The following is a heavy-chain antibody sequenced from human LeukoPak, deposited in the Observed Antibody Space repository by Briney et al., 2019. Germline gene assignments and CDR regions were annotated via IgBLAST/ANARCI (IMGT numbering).Heavy chain of an antibody. J-gene: IGHJ4*02. Sequence: PGGSLRLSCAASGFTFSSYWMSWVRQAPGKGLEWVANIKQDGSEKYYVYSVKGRFTISRDNAKNSLYLQMNSLRAEDTAVYYCASYSSSPKSSAFDYWGQGTLVTVSS. V-gene: IGHV3-7*01. CDR1: GFTFSSYW. CDR3: ASYSSSPKSSAFDY. D-gene: IGHD6-6*01. CDR2: IKQDGSEK.